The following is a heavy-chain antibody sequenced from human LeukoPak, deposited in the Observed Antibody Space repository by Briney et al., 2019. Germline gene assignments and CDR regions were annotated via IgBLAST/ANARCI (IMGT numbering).Heavy chain of an antibody. Sequence: GASVKVSCKASGYTFTGYYMHWVRQAPGQWLEWMGWIYPNSGATKYAQKFQGRVTMTRDTSISTAYMELSGLRSDDTAVYYCGTLLSNGPFDYWGQGSLLTVSS. CDR3: GTLLSNGPFDY. V-gene: IGHV1-2*02. J-gene: IGHJ4*02. CDR2: IYPNSGAT. CDR1: GYTFTGYY.